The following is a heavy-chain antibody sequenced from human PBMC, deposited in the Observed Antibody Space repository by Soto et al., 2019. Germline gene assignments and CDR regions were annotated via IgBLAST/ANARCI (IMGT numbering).Heavy chain of an antibody. CDR3: ARDHGMFLSYYYYGMDV. CDR1: GFTFSSYG. Sequence: GGSLRLSCAASGFTFSSYGMHWVRQAPGKGLEWVAVISYDGNNKHFAESVKGRFSISRDDSKNTVYLEMNNLRGDDSAVYYCARDHGMFLSYYYYGMDVWGQGTTVTVSS. CDR2: ISYDGNNK. J-gene: IGHJ6*02. D-gene: IGHD3-10*02. V-gene: IGHV3-30*03.